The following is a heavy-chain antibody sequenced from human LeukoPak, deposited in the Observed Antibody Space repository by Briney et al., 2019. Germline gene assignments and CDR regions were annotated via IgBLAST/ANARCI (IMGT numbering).Heavy chain of an antibody. V-gene: IGHV3-7*01. J-gene: IGHJ6*02. CDR3: ARDTTVTRRGYYYYGMDV. Sequence: GGSLRLSCAASGFTFSSYWMSWVRQAPGKGLEWVANIKQDGSEKYYVDSVKGRFTISRDNAKNSLYLQTNSLRAEDTAVYYCARDTTVTRRGYYYYGMDVWGQGTTVTVSS. CDR2: IKQDGSEK. CDR1: GFTFSSYW. D-gene: IGHD4-11*01.